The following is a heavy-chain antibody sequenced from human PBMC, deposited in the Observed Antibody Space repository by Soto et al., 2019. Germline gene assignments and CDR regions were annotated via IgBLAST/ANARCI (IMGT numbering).Heavy chain of an antibody. CDR3: ARGPHVLLWFGEFPETPPNSNWFDP. D-gene: IGHD3-10*01. CDR2: ISSSSSTI. J-gene: IGHJ5*02. Sequence: GGSLRLSCAASEFTFSNYAMSWVRQAPGKGLEWVSYISSSSSTIYYADSVKGRFTISRDNAKNSLYLQMNSLRDEDTAVYYCARGPHVLLWFGEFPETPPNSNWFDPWGQGTLVTVSS. V-gene: IGHV3-48*02. CDR1: EFTFSNYA.